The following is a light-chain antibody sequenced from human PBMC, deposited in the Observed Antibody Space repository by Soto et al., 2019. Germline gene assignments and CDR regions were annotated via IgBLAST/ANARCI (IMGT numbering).Light chain of an antibody. CDR3: SSYAGSNNLV. CDR2: DVS. V-gene: IGLV2-8*01. J-gene: IGLJ2*01. Sequence: QSALTQPPSASGSPGQSVTISCTGTSSDVGGYNYVSWYQQHPGKAPKLMIYDVSKRPSGVPDRFSGSKSGNTASLTVSGLXXXXEXXYYCSSYAGSNNLVFGGGTKLTVL. CDR1: SSDVGGYNY.